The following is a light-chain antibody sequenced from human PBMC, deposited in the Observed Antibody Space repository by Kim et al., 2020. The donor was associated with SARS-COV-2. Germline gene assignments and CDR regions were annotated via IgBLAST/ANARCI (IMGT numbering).Light chain of an antibody. V-gene: IGKV1-9*01. CDR2: AAS. CDR1: QGISSY. Sequence: DIQLTQSPSFLSASVGDRVTITCRASQGISSYLAWYQQKPGKAPKLLIYAASTLQSGVPSRFSGSGSGTEFTLTISSPQPEDFATYYCQQLNSYPVTFGGGTKLEI. CDR3: QQLNSYPVT. J-gene: IGKJ4*01.